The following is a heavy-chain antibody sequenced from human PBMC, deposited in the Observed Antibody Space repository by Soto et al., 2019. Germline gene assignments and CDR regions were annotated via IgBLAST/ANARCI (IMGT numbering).Heavy chain of an antibody. V-gene: IGHV3-33*01. CDR3: ARKESIAAPRAHYYYYGMDV. D-gene: IGHD6-6*01. CDR1: GFTFSSYG. CDR2: IWYDGSNK. Sequence: PGGSLRLSCAASGFTFSSYGMHWVRQAPGKGLEWVAVIWYDGSNKYYADSVKGRFTISRDNSKNTLYLQMNSLRAEDTAVYYCARKESIAAPRAHYYYYGMDVWGQGTTVTVS. J-gene: IGHJ6*02.